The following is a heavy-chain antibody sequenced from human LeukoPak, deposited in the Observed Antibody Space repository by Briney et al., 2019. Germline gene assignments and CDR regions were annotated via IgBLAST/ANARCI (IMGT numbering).Heavy chain of an antibody. CDR1: GFTISSYG. J-gene: IGHJ2*01. CDR2: IWYDGSNK. Sequence: PGGSLRLSCAASGFTISSYGMHWVRQAPGKGLEWVAVIWYDGSNKYYADSVKGRFTISRDNSKNTLYLQMNSLRAEDTAVYYCARDPDYGANWYFDLWGRGTLVTVSS. D-gene: IGHD4-17*01. CDR3: ARDPDYGANWYFDL. V-gene: IGHV3-33*01.